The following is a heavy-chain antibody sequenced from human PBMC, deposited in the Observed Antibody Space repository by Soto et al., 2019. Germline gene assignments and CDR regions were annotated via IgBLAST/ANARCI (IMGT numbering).Heavy chain of an antibody. V-gene: IGHV3-48*03. J-gene: IGHJ4*02. Sequence: PGGSLRLSCAASGFTFSSYEMNWVRQAPGKGLEWVSYISSSGSTIYYADPVKGRFTISRDNAKNSLYLQMNSLRAEDTAVYYCASEVAYGDQPNDYWGQGTLVTVSS. CDR1: GFTFSSYE. CDR2: ISSSGSTI. D-gene: IGHD4-17*01. CDR3: ASEVAYGDQPNDY.